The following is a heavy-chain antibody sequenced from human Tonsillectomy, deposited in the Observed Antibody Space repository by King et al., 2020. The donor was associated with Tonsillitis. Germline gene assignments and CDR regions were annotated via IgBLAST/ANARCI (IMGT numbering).Heavy chain of an antibody. D-gene: IGHD2-8*02. Sequence: VQLVESGGGLVQPGGSLRLSCAASGFTFSSSAMTWVRQAPGKGLEWVSIIYSGGSTTYYADSVKGRFIISKDHSNNTLYLQMNSLRAEDTAIYYCAGASGGSSAWGMKYWGQGTLVTVSS. CDR1: GFTFSSSA. J-gene: IGHJ4*02. V-gene: IGHV3-23*03. CDR3: AGASGGSSAWGMKY. CDR2: IYSGGSTT.